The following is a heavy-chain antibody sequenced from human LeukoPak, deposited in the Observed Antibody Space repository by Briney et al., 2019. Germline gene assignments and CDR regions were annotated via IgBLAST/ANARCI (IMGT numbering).Heavy chain of an antibody. CDR2: IYYGGST. CDR1: GGSITSSSYY. Sequence: SETLSLTCTVSGGSITSSSYYWGWIRQPPGKGLEWIGSIYYGGSTYYNQSLKSRVIISVDTSKNQFSLKLSSVTAADTAVYYCARDDSGSYNYWGQGTLVTVSS. D-gene: IGHD1-26*01. CDR3: ARDDSGSYNY. J-gene: IGHJ4*02. V-gene: IGHV4-39*02.